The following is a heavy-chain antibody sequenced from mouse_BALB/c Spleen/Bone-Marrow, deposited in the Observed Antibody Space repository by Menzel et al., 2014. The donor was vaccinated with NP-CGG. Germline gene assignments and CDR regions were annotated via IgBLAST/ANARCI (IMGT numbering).Heavy chain of an antibody. CDR3: ARKYGDY. CDR2: IYPGDGET. Sequence: VQVVESGAELVGPGSSVKISCKASGYPSSSYWMNWVKQRPGQGLEWIGQIYPGDGETNYNGKFKGNATLTADKSSSTAYMQLISLTSEDSAVYFCARKYGDYWGQGTTLTVSS. V-gene: IGHV1-80*01. CDR1: GYPSSSYW. J-gene: IGHJ2*01. D-gene: IGHD2-10*02.